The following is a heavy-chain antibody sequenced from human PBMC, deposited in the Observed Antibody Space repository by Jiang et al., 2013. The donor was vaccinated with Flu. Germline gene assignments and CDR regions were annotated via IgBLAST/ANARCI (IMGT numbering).Heavy chain of an antibody. CDR1: GYTFTSYD. Sequence: GAEVKKPGASVKVSCRASGYTFTSYDINWVRQATGQGLEWMGWMNPNSGNTGYAQKFQGRVTMTRNTSISTAYMELSSLRSEDTAVYYCAVPILAVPASWGTGSMDVWGQGPRSPSP. J-gene: IGHJ6*02. D-gene: IGHD2-2*01. CDR2: MNPNSGNT. CDR3: AVPILAVPASWGTGSMDV. V-gene: IGHV1-8*01.